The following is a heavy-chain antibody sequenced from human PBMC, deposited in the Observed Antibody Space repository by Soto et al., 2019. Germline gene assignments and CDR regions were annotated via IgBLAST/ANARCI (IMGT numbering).Heavy chain of an antibody. D-gene: IGHD3-9*01. CDR2: IIPILGIA. CDR1: GGTFSSYT. CDR3: ARDNYDILTGYPQFGFDY. J-gene: IGHJ4*02. V-gene: IGHV1-69*04. Sequence: GASVQVSCKASGGTFSSYTISWVRQAPGQGLEWMGRIIPILGIANYAQKFQGRVTITADKSTSTAYMELSSLRSEDTAVYYCARDNYDILTGYPQFGFDYWGQGTLVTVSS.